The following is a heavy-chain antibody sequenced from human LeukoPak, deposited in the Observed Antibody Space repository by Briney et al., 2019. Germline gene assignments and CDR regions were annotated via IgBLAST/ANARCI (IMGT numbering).Heavy chain of an antibody. CDR1: GFTFSSYS. J-gene: IGHJ4*02. Sequence: GGSLRLSCAASGFTFSSYSMNWVRQAPGKGLEWVSSISSSSSYIYYADSVKGRFTTSRDNAKNSLYLQMNSLRAEDTAVYYCARPGGYCSGGSCYSLWDTAMAASFDYWGQGTLVTVSS. CDR3: ARPGGYCSGGSCYSLWDTAMAASFDY. D-gene: IGHD2-15*01. V-gene: IGHV3-21*01. CDR2: ISSSSSYI.